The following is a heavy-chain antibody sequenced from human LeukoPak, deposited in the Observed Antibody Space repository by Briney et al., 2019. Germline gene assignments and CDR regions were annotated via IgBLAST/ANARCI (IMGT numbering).Heavy chain of an antibody. V-gene: IGHV3-15*01. J-gene: IGHJ4*02. D-gene: IGHD6-13*01. CDR3: ATVAAAGYYDY. CDR2: IKSNTDDGTT. Sequence: GGSLRLSCAASGFSFSNAWMSWVRQAPGKGLEWVGRIKSNTDDGTTDYAAPVKGRFTISRDDSKDTLYLQMYSLKIEDTAVYYCATVAAAGYYDYRGQGTLVTVSS. CDR1: GFSFSNAW.